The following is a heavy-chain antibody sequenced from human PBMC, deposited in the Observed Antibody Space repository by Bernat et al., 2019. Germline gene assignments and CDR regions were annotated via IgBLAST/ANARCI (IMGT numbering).Heavy chain of an antibody. CDR2: IRPSDSDT. V-gene: IGHV5-10-1*01. CDR3: ARLLLPATKGAFDI. D-gene: IGHD2-2*01. CDR1: GYTFTTYW. Sequence: EVQLVQSRAEVKKPGESLTISCKGSGYTFTTYWIGWVRQMPGKGLEWMVRIRPSDSDTTYNPSFQGHVTISADKSISTAYLQRSSLKASDSAMYYCARLLLPATKGAFDIWGQGTLVTVSS. J-gene: IGHJ3*02.